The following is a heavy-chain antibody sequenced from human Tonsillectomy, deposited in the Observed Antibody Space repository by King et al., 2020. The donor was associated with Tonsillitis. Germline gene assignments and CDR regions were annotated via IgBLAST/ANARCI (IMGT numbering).Heavy chain of an antibody. Sequence: EWQLVQSGGGLVQPGGSLRLSCAASGFTFSSYWMTWVRQAPGKGLEWVANIKQDGSEKYYVDSVKGRFTISRDNAQNSLYLQMNSLRAEDTAVYYCARDPTYYYDSSGYYYSHFDYWGQGTLVTVSS. CDR3: ARDPTYYYDSSGYYYSHFDY. V-gene: IGHV3-7*04. CDR2: IKQDGSEK. D-gene: IGHD3-22*01. J-gene: IGHJ4*02. CDR1: GFTFSSYW.